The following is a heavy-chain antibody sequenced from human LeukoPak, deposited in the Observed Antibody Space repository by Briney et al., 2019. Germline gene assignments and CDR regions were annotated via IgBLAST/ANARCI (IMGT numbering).Heavy chain of an antibody. CDR1: GFTLSSYG. Sequence: PGGSLRLSCAASGFTLSSYGMHWVRQAPGKGLEWVAVISYDGSNKYYADSVKGRFTISRDNSKNTLYLQMNSLRAEDTAVYYCAKGRWGLSSGCYNYWGQGTLVTVSS. CDR3: AKGRWGLSSGCYNY. CDR2: ISYDGSNK. V-gene: IGHV3-30*18. J-gene: IGHJ4*02. D-gene: IGHD6-19*01.